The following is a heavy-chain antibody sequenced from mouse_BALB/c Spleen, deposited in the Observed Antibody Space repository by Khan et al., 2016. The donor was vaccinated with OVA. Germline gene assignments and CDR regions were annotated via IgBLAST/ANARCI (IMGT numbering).Heavy chain of an antibody. CDR2: IWGDGST. CDR3: AKWGTANYYAMDY. V-gene: IGHV2-3*01. D-gene: IGHD1-2*01. Sequence: VKLEESGPGLVAPSQSLSITCTVSGFSLTSYGVNWVRQPPGKGLEWLGVIWGDGSTNYHSTLMSRLSISKDNSQSQVFLKRSSLQTEDTATYYCAKWGTANYYAMDYWGQGTSVTVSS. CDR1: GFSLTSYG. J-gene: IGHJ4*01.